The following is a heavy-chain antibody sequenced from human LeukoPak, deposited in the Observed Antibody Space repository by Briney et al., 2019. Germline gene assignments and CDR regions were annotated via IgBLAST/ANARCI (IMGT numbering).Heavy chain of an antibody. CDR1: GYTFTSYD. J-gene: IGHJ6*02. CDR3: ARVYCSSTSCYYYYYDGMDV. V-gene: IGHV1-8*01. Sequence: AAVTVSCKASGYTFTSYDINWVRQATGQGLEWMGWMNPNSGNTGYAQKFQGRVTMTRNTSISPAYMELSSLRSEDTAVYYCARVYCSSTSCYYYYYDGMDVWGQGTTVTVSS. D-gene: IGHD2-2*01. CDR2: MNPNSGNT.